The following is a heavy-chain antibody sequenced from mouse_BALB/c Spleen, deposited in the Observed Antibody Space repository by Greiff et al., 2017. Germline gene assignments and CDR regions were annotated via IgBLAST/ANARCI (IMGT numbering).Heavy chain of an antibody. J-gene: IGHJ2*01. CDR3: ARGFITTAGDY. D-gene: IGHD1-2*01. CDR2: ISYDGSN. Sequence: EVKLQESGPGLVKPSQSLSLTCSVTGYSITSGYYWNWIRQFPGNKLEWMGYISYDGSNNYNPSLKNRISITRDTSKNQFFLKLNSVTTEDTATYYCARGFITTAGDYWGQGTTLTVSS. CDR1: GYSITSGYY. V-gene: IGHV3-6*02.